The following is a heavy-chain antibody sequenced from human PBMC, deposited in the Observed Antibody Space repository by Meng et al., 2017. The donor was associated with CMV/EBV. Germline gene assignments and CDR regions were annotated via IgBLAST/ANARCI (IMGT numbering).Heavy chain of an antibody. J-gene: IGHJ4*02. D-gene: IGHD1-7*01. CDR1: GFTFSSYS. CDR2: ISSSSSTI. CDR3: ARGWNYVDQRVFDY. V-gene: IGHV3-48*02. Sequence: GESLKISCAASGFTFSSYSMNWVRQAPGKGLEWVSYISSSSSTIYYADSVKGRFTIPRDNAKNSLYLQMNSLRDEDTAVYYCARGWNYVDQRVFDYWGQGTLVTVSS.